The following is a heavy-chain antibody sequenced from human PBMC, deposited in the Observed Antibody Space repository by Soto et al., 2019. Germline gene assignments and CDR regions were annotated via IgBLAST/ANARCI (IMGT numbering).Heavy chain of an antibody. CDR2: ISSGGSAM. J-gene: IGHJ6*02. V-gene: IGHV3-11*01. CDR1: GFSFSDYY. Sequence: GGSLRLSCAAFGFSFSDYYMIWIRQAPGKGLEWVSHISSGGSAMYSADSVKGRFTISRDNVKNSLYLQMNSLRAEDTAVYYCARGDIMDVWGQGTTVTVSS. CDR3: ARGDIMDV.